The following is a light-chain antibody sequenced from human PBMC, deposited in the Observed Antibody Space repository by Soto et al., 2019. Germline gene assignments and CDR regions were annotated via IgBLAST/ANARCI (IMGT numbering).Light chain of an antibody. Sequence: QSALTQPRSVSGSPGQSVTISCTGTSSDVGAYDYVSWYEQHPGKAPKLIIYDVYKRPSGVPDRFSGSKSGYTASLTISGLQDDDDSAYYCSSYAGTYTFVVFGGGTKVTVL. J-gene: IGLJ2*01. CDR1: SSDVGAYDY. CDR3: SSYAGTYTFVV. V-gene: IGLV2-11*01. CDR2: DVY.